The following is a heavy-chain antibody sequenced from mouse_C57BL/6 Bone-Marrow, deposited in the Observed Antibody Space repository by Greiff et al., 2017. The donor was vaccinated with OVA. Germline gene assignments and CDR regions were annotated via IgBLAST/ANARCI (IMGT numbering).Heavy chain of an antibody. CDR3: ARPDGSSPHWDFDV. J-gene: IGHJ1*03. D-gene: IGHD1-1*01. CDR2: IDPSDSYT. CDR1: GYTFTSYW. V-gene: IGHV1-59*01. Sequence: QVQLQQPGAELVRPGTSVKLSCKASGYTFTSYWMHWVKQRPGQGLEWIGVIDPSDSYTNYNQKFKGKATLTVDTSSSTAYMQLSSLTSEDSAVYYCARPDGSSPHWDFDVWGTGTTVTVSS.